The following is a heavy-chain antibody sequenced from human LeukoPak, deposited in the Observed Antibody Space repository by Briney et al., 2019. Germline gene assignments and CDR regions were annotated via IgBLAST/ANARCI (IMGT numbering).Heavy chain of an antibody. CDR3: ATAMVRGVMGYFDY. CDR2: IIPIFGTA. V-gene: IGHV1-69*06. J-gene: IGHJ4*02. Sequence: GASVKVSCKASGGTFSSYAISWVRQAPGQGPEWMGGIIPIFGTANYAQKFQGRVTITADKSTSTAYMELSSLRSEDTAVYYCATAMVRGVMGYFDYWGQGTLVTVSS. D-gene: IGHD3-10*01. CDR1: GGTFSSYA.